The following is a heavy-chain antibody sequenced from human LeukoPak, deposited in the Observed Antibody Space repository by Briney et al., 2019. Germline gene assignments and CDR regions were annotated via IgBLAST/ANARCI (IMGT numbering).Heavy chain of an antibody. D-gene: IGHD3-22*01. V-gene: IGHV1-69*06. CDR3: ATDRGFYDSSGYYFNWFDP. CDR2: IIPIVGTA. CDR1: GGTFSSYA. Sequence: SVKVSCKASGGTFSSYAISWVRQAPGQGLEWMRGIIPIVGTANYAQKFQGRVTMTEDTSTDTAYMELSSLRSEDTAVYYCATDRGFYDSSGYYFNWFDPWGQRTLVTVSS. J-gene: IGHJ5*02.